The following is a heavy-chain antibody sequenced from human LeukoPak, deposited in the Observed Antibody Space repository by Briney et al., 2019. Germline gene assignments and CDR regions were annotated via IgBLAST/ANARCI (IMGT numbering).Heavy chain of an antibody. D-gene: IGHD6-6*01. Sequence: PSETLSLTCTVSGGSISSSSYYWGWIRQPPGKGLEWIGSIYYSGSTYYNPSLKSRVTISVDTSKNQFSLKLSSVTAADTAVYYCARIARESSSSLDYWGQGTLVTVSS. CDR3: ARIARESSSSLDY. J-gene: IGHJ4*02. CDR1: GGSISSSSYY. CDR2: IYYSGST. V-gene: IGHV4-39*01.